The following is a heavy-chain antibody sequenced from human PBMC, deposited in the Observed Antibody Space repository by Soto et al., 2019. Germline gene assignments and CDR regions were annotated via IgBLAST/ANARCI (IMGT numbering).Heavy chain of an antibody. V-gene: IGHV1-69*06. Sequence: QDHLAQSGAEVKKPGSSVTVSCKASGGTFNSYGISWVRQAPGPGLDWMGVVIPLYGTVNYAQKFQGRVSITADKSTSTAYMDLGSLRSDDTAVYYCARLRVIRGVIPSHFGLWGQGSLVTVSS. J-gene: IGHJ4*02. CDR1: GGTFNSYG. D-gene: IGHD3-10*01. CDR2: VIPLYGTV. CDR3: ARLRVIRGVIPSHFGL.